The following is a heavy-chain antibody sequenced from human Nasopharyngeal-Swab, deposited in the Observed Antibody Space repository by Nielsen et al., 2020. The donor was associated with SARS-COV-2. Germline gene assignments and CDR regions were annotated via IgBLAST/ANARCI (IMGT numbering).Heavy chain of an antibody. Sequence: GESLKISCAASGFTFSDYYMSWIRQAPGKGLEWVSYISSSSSYTNYADSVKGRFTISRDNAKNSLYLQMNSLRAEDTAVYYCARITVAGDYYYGMDVWGQGTTVTVSS. CDR2: ISSSSSYT. CDR1: GFTFSDYY. V-gene: IGHV3-11*06. D-gene: IGHD6-19*01. CDR3: ARITVAGDYYYGMDV. J-gene: IGHJ6*02.